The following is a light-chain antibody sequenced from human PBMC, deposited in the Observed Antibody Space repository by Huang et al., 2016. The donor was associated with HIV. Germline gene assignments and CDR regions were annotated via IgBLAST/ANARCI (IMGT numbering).Light chain of an antibody. CDR2: DAS. CDR1: QDINRY. CDR3: QQYDNLVRYT. Sequence: DIQMTQSPSSLSASVGDRDTITCQASQDINRYLNWYQQKPGKAPKLLLYDASNLETGVPSRFSGSGSGTHFTFTISSLQPEDIATYYCQQYDNLVRYTFGQGTKLEIK. V-gene: IGKV1-33*01. J-gene: IGKJ2*01.